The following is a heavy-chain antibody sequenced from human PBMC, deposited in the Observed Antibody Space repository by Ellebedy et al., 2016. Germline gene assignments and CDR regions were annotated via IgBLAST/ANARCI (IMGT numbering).Heavy chain of an antibody. CDR1: GFTFSSYA. CDR3: ARDRKEYSSNIYYMDV. CDR2: IKSKTDGGTT. V-gene: IGHV3-15*01. Sequence: GESLKISXAASGFTFSSYAMSWVRQAPGKGLEWVGRIKSKTDGGTTDYAAPVKGRFTISRDDSKNTLYLQMNSLKTEDTAVYYCARDRKEYSSNIYYMDVWGKGTTVTVSS. J-gene: IGHJ6*03. D-gene: IGHD6-6*01.